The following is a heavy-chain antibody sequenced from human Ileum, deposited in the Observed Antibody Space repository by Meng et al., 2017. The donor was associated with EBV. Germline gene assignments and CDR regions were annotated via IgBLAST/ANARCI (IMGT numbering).Heavy chain of an antibody. V-gene: IGHV4-59*08. CDR2: IYYSGST. D-gene: IGHD2-15*01. CDR1: GGSISSYY. CDR3: ARGGWSLDY. J-gene: IGHJ4*02. Sequence: QVQLRGSGPGLVKPSETLSLTCTVSGGSISSYYWSWIRQPPGKGLEWIGYIYYSGSTNYNPSLKSRVTISVDTSKNQFSLNLSPVTAADTAVYYCARGGWSLDYWGQGTLVTVSS.